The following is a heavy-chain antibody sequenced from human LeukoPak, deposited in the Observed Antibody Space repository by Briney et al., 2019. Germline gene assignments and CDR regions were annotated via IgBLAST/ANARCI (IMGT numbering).Heavy chain of an antibody. CDR3: ARDRDSSGYSYFDY. Sequence: GGSLRLSCAASGVTFSSYSMSWVRQAPGEGLEWVSSISSSSSYIYYADSVKGRFTISRDNSKNTLYLQMNSLRAEDTAVYYCARDRDSSGYSYFDYGGQGTLVTVSS. CDR1: GVTFSSYS. V-gene: IGHV3-21*01. D-gene: IGHD3-22*01. J-gene: IGHJ4*02. CDR2: ISSSSSYI.